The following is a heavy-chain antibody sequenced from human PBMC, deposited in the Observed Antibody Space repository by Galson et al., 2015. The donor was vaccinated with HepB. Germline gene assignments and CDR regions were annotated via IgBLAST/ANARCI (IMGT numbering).Heavy chain of an antibody. CDR3: ARKPIEYASSPYYMDV. J-gene: IGHJ6*03. V-gene: IGHV1-69*04. CDR1: GGTFSSYA. CDR2: IIPILGIT. Sequence: SVKVSCKASGGTFSSYAMSWVRQAPGQGLEWMGRIIPILGITNLAQKFQDRVTITADKSTSTVYMELRSLRYEDTAVYYCARKPIEYASSPYYMDVWAKGTTVTVSS. D-gene: IGHD6-6*01.